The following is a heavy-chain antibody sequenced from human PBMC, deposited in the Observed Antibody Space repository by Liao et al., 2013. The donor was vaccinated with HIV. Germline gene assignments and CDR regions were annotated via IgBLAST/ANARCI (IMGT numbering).Heavy chain of an antibody. Sequence: QAQVLQWGAGLLKPSETLSLTCSVSDGSFVGYYWSWIRQPPGKGLEWIGSIYYSGSTYYNPSLKSRVTISVDTSKNQFSLKLSSVTAADTAVYYCAFGGDSSGYYPYWGQGTLVTVSS. CDR3: AFGGDSSGYYPY. V-gene: IGHV4-34*01. CDR1: DGSFVGYY. D-gene: IGHD3-22*01. CDR2: IYYSGST. J-gene: IGHJ4*02.